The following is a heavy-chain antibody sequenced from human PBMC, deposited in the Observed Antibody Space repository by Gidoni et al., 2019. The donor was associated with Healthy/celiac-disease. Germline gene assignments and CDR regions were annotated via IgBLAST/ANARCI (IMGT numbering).Heavy chain of an antibody. CDR1: GGSISSSSYY. Sequence: QLQLQESGPGLVKPSETLSLTCTVSGGSISSSSYYWGWIRQPPGKGLEWIGSIYYSGSTYYNPSLKSRVTISVDTSKNQFSLKLSSVTAADTAVYYCATQFFIAAAGTLNWYFDLWGRGTLVTVSS. V-gene: IGHV4-39*01. J-gene: IGHJ2*01. CDR3: ATQFFIAAAGTLNWYFDL. CDR2: IYYSGST. D-gene: IGHD6-13*01.